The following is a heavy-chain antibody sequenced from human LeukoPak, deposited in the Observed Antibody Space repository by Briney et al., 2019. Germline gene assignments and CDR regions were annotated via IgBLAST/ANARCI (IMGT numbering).Heavy chain of an antibody. J-gene: IGHJ3*02. CDR3: ARAGDAFDI. CDR2: IWYDGSDK. Sequence: GGSLRLSCAASGFTFSSFGMHWVRQAPGKGLEWVAVIWYDGSDKYYTDSVKGRFTISRDNSKNTLYLQMKSLRAEDMAIYYCARAGDAFDIWGQGTMVTVSS. V-gene: IGHV3-33*01. CDR1: GFTFSSFG.